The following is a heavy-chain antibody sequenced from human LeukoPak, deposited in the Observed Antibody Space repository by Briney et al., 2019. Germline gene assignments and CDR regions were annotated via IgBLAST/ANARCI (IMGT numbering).Heavy chain of an antibody. V-gene: IGHV4-30-2*01. CDR3: ASYKVCTGGSCYTLYYFDY. D-gene: IGHD2-15*01. CDR2: IYHSGST. Sequence: SQTLSLTCTVSGGSISSGGYSWSWIRQPPGKGLEWIGYIYHSGSTYHNPSLKSRVTISVDGSKNQFSLKLSSVTAADTAVYYCASYKVCTGGSCYTLYYFDYWGQGTLVTVSS. J-gene: IGHJ4*02. CDR1: GGSISSGGYS.